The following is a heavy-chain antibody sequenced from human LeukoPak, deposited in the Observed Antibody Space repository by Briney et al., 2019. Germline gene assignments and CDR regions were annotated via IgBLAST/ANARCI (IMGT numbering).Heavy chain of an antibody. CDR2: IYYSGST. V-gene: IGHV4-59*08. J-gene: IGHJ6*02. Sequence: SETLSLTCAVYGGSFSGYYWSWIRQPPGKGLEWIGYIYYSGSTNYNPSLKSRVTISVDTSKNQFSLKLSSVTAADTAVYYCARHADYDSSGYYDPYYYYGMDVWGQGTTVTVSS. CDR1: GGSFSGYY. D-gene: IGHD3-22*01. CDR3: ARHADYDSSGYYDPYYYYGMDV.